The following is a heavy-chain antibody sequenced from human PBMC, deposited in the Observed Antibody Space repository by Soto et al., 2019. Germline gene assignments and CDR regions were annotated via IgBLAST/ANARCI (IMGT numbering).Heavy chain of an antibody. V-gene: IGHV1-69*12. D-gene: IGHD2-15*01. Sequence: QVQLVQSGAEVKKPGSSVKVSCKASGGTFSSYAISWVRQAPGQGLEWMGGIIPIFGTANYAQKFQGRVTITADESTNTAYLELSSLRSEDTAVYYCARRELGYCSGGRCFGGDYWGQGTLVTVSS. CDR2: IIPIFGTA. J-gene: IGHJ4*02. CDR3: ARRELGYCSGGRCFGGDY. CDR1: GGTFSSYA.